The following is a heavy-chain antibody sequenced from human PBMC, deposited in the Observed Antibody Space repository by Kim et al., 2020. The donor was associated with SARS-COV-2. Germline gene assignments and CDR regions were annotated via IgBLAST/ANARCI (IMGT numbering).Heavy chain of an antibody. Sequence: GGSLRLSCAASGFIFTNYYMTWIRQAPGKGLEWISHISGSSNYRNYADSVKGRFTISRDNAKNSLYLQMNSLIAEDTAVYYCARAEPQLAGGYYGLDVWG. CDR3: ARAEPQLAGGYYGLDV. V-gene: IGHV3-11*06. CDR1: GFIFTNYY. J-gene: IGHJ6*01. D-gene: IGHD2-2*01. CDR2: ISGSSNYR.